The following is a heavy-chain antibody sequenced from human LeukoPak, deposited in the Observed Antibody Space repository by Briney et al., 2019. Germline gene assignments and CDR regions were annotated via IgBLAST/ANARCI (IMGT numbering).Heavy chain of an antibody. CDR2: MNPNSGNT. Sequence: ASVKVSCKASGYPFSNYDINWVRQATGQGLEWMGGMNPNSGNTDYAQKFQGRVTITRNTSISIAYMELSSLRSEDTAVYYCARGRATVTTHWVDPWGQGTLVTVSS. V-gene: IGHV1-8*03. CDR1: GYPFSNYD. CDR3: ARGRATVTTHWVDP. J-gene: IGHJ5*02. D-gene: IGHD4-11*01.